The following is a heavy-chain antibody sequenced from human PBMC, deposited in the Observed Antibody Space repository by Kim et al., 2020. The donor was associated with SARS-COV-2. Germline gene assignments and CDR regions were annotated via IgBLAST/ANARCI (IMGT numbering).Heavy chain of an antibody. Sequence: SQTLSLTCTVSGGSISSYYWSWIRQPPGKGLEWIGYIYYSGSTNYNPSLKSRVTISVDTSNNQFSLKLSSVTAADTAVYYCARVGGNYYFDYWGQGTLVTVSS. CDR2: IYYSGST. V-gene: IGHV4-59*13. J-gene: IGHJ4*02. CDR1: GGSISSYY. CDR3: ARVGGNYYFDY.